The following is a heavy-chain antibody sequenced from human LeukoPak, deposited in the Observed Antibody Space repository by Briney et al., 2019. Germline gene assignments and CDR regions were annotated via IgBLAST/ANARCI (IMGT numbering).Heavy chain of an antibody. CDR3: VKDAGRGFPTL. Sequence: SETLSLTCTVSGGSISSYYWSWIRQPAGKGLEWIGRIYSSGSTNYNPSLKSRVTMSVDTSKNHFSLKVRSVTAADTAIYYCVKDAGRGFPTLWGQGILVTVSS. D-gene: IGHD1-26*01. V-gene: IGHV4-4*07. CDR2: IYSSGST. J-gene: IGHJ4*02. CDR1: GGSISSYY.